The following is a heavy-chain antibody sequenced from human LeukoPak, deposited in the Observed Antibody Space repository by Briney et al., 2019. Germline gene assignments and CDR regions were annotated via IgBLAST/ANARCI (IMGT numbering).Heavy chain of an antibody. CDR1: GFTFSDYW. Sequence: GGSLRLSCAASGFTFSDYWMSWVRQAPGQGPEWVANIKYDGSDNHYVDSVRGRFTISRDNAKYSLYLQMDSPRVEDTAVYYCATGTSGGCSGDCYLGFDKWGQGTLVTVSS. V-gene: IGHV3-7*01. CDR3: ATGTSGGCSGDCYLGFDK. D-gene: IGHD2-21*01. CDR2: IKYDGSDN. J-gene: IGHJ4*02.